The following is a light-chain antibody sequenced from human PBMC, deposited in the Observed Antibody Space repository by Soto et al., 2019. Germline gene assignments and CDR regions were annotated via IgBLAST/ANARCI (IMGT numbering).Light chain of an antibody. CDR2: DAS. CDR1: QSVSRY. CDR3: QHRNNRPFT. Sequence: EIVLTQSPATLSLSPGERAILSCRASQSVSRYLAWYQQKPGQAPRLLIYDASNRATGIPVRFSGSGSGTDFTLTISSLEPEDFAVYYCQHRNNRPFTFGPGTKVDVK. J-gene: IGKJ3*01. V-gene: IGKV3-11*01.